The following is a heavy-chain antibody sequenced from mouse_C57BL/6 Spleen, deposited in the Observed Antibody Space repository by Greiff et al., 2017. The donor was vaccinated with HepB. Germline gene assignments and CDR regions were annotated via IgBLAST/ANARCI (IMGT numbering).Heavy chain of an antibody. CDR3: ARGPSTVVATDWYFDV. CDR1: GYTFTSYW. CDR2: IDPSDSET. V-gene: IGHV1-52*01. D-gene: IGHD1-1*01. J-gene: IGHJ1*03. Sequence: VQLQQPGAELVRPGSSVKLSCKASGYTFTSYWMHWVKQRPIQGLEWIGNIDPSDSETHYNQKFKDKATLTVDKSSSTAYMQLSSLTSEDSAVYYCARGPSTVVATDWYFDVWGTGTTVTVSS.